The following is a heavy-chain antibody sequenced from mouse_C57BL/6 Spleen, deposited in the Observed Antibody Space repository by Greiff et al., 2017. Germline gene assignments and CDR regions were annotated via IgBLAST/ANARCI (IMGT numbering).Heavy chain of an antibody. CDR1: GYTFTSYW. J-gene: IGHJ1*03. CDR3: AREFYKGYFDV. V-gene: IGHV1-64*01. D-gene: IGHD1-3*01. Sequence: QVQLQQPGAELVKPGASVKLSCKASGYTFTSYWMHWVKQRPGQGLEWIGMIHPNSGSTNYNEKFKSKATLTVDKSSSTAYMQLSSLTSEDSAVYYCAREFYKGYFDVWGTGTTVTVSS. CDR2: IHPNSGST.